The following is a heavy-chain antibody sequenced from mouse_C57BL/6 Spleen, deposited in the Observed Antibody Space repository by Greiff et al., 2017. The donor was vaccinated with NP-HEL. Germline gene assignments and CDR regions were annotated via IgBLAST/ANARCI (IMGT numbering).Heavy chain of an antibody. CDR1: GFTFSSYT. J-gene: IGHJ1*03. CDR2: ISGGGGNT. Sequence: EVMLVESGGGLVKPGGSLKLSCAASGFTFSSYTMSWVRQTPEKRLEWVATISGGGGNTYYPDSVKGRFTISRDNAKNTLYLQMSSLRSEDTALYYCARPSTTVVAHWYFDVWGTGTTVTVSS. V-gene: IGHV5-9*01. CDR3: ARPSTTVVAHWYFDV. D-gene: IGHD1-1*01.